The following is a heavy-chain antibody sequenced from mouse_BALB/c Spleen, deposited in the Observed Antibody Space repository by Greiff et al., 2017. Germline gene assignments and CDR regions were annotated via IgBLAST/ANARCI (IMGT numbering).Heavy chain of an antibody. Sequence: EVKLMESGGGLVKPGGSLKLSCAASGFTFSSYAMSWVRQTPEKRLEWVATISSGGSYTYYPDSVKGRFTISRDNAKNTLYLQMSSLRSEDTAMYYCARQEYGNYVAYWGQGTLVTVSA. CDR1: GFTFSSYA. D-gene: IGHD2-10*02. CDR3: ARQEYGNYVAY. J-gene: IGHJ3*01. V-gene: IGHV5-9-3*01. CDR2: ISSGGSYT.